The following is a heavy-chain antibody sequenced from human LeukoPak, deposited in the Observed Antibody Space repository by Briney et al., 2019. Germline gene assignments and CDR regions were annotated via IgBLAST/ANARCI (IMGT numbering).Heavy chain of an antibody. Sequence: GGSLRLSCAASGFTFSSYSMNWARQAPGKGLEWVSSISSSSSYIYYADSVKGRFTISRDNAKNSLYLQMNSLRAEDTAVYYCARDKIAAAGTKDYWGQGTLVTVSS. CDR2: ISSSSSYI. CDR3: ARDKIAAAGTKDY. D-gene: IGHD6-13*01. J-gene: IGHJ4*02. CDR1: GFTFSSYS. V-gene: IGHV3-21*01.